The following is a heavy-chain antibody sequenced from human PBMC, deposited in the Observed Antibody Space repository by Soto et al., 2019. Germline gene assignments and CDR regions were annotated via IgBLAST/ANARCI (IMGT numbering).Heavy chain of an antibody. CDR2: IYYSGST. D-gene: IGHD3-3*01. V-gene: IGHV4-39*01. J-gene: IGHJ4*02. CDR1: GGSISSSSYY. Sequence: SETLSLTCTVSGGSISSSSYYWGWIRQPPGKGLEWIGSIYYSGSTYYNPSLKSRVTISVDTSKNQFSLKLSSVTAADTAVYYCASRGRFLEWLLPDWGQGTLVTVSS. CDR3: ASRGRFLEWLLPD.